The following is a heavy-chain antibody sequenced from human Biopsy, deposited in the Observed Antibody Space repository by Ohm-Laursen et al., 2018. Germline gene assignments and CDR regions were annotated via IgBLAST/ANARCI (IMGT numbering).Heavy chain of an antibody. CDR3: ARTPILIVSAGLVYRHRRHLQGMDV. CDR1: GFSLSARGMC. Sequence: TQTLTLTSSFSGFSLSARGMCVSWIRQAPGKALEWLARVDWDDYKDYSASLQTKLSISKDTSNDQVVLTVSNVDPADTATYYCARTPILIVSAGLVYRHRRHLQGMDVWGQGIAVTVS. CDR2: VDWDDYK. D-gene: IGHD6-13*01. V-gene: IGHV2-70*11. J-gene: IGHJ6*02.